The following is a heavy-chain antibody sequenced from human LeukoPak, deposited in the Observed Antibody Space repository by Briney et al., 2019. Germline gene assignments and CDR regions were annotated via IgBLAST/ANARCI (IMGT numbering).Heavy chain of an antibody. CDR2: IKQDGSEK. CDR1: GFTFSSYW. V-gene: IGHV3-7*01. CDR3: ARDNVEQGYGLRAFDI. D-gene: IGHD5-12*01. J-gene: IGHJ3*02. Sequence: GSLRLSCAASGFTFSSYWMSWVRQAPGKGLEWVANIKQDGSEKYYVDSVKGRFTISRDNAKNSLYLQMNSLRAEDTAVYYCARDNVEQGYGLRAFDIWGQGTMVTVSS.